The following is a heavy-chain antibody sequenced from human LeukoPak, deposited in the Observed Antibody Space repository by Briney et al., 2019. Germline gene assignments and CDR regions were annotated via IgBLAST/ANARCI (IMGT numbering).Heavy chain of an antibody. J-gene: IGHJ6*02. D-gene: IGHD3-10*01. CDR3: ARGPGLLLWFGETVNHGMDV. CDR2: IYHSGST. Sequence: ASQTLSLTCAVSGGSINSGGYSWSWLRQPPGKGLEWFGYIYHSGSTYYNPSLKSRVTISVDTSKNQFSLKLSSVTAADTAVYYCARGPGLLLWFGETVNHGMDVRGQGTTVTVSS. CDR1: GGSINSGGYS. V-gene: IGHV4-30-2*01.